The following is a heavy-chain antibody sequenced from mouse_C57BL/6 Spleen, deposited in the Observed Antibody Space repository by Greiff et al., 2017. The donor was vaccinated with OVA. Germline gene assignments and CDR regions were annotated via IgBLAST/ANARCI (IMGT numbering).Heavy chain of an antibody. CDR2: INPNNGGT. CDR3: ARNGYYPSFDY. CDR1: GYTFTDYN. Sequence: VHVKQSGPELVKPGASVKMSCKASGYTFTDYNMHWVKQSHGKSLEWIGYINPNNGGTSYNQKFKGKATLTVNKSSSTAYMELRSLTSEDSAVYYCARNGYYPSFDYWGQGTTLTVSS. V-gene: IGHV1-22*01. J-gene: IGHJ2*01. D-gene: IGHD2-3*01.